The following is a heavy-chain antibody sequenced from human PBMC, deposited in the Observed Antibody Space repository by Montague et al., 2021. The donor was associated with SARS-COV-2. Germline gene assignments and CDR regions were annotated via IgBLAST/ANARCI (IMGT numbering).Heavy chain of an antibody. V-gene: IGHV4-34*01. J-gene: IGHJ6*02. Sequence: SETLSLTCGVSGGSINSYYWSWIRQPAGKGLERIGENNYSGSTNYNPYLTSRVTMSVDMSKNQFSLKLRSVTAADTAVYYCAGGRGLAVLFDFYYYGMDVWGQGTTVTVSS. CDR2: NNYSGST. D-gene: IGHD3-3*02. CDR1: GGSINSYY. CDR3: AGGRGLAVLFDFYYYGMDV.